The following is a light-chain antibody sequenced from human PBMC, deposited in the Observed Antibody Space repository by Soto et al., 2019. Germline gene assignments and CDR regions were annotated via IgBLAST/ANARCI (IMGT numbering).Light chain of an antibody. CDR1: QSISSW. Sequence: DIQMTQSPSTLSASVGDRVTITCRASQSISSWLAWYQQKPGKAPKLLIYKASTLETGVPSRFSGSGSETEFTLTITSLQPDDFATYYCQQSSTFGQGTKLEIK. CDR2: KAS. V-gene: IGKV1-5*03. J-gene: IGKJ2*01. CDR3: QQSST.